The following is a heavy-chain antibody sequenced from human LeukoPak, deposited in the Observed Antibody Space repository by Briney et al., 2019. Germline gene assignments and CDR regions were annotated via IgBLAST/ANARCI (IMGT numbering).Heavy chain of an antibody. D-gene: IGHD2-15*01. V-gene: IGHV3-21*01. Sequence: WVSSISSSSSYIYYADSVKGRFTISRDNAKNSLYLQMNSLRAEDTAVYYCARGYCSGGSCYYYMDVWGKGTTVTVSS. J-gene: IGHJ6*03. CDR3: ARGYCSGGSCYYYMDV. CDR2: ISSSSSYI.